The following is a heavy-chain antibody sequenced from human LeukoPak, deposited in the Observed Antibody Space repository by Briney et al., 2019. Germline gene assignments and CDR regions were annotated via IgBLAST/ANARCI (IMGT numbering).Heavy chain of an antibody. CDR2: IYSGGST. CDR3: ARESDILTGYPFDY. J-gene: IGHJ4*02. V-gene: IGHV3-66*01. CDR1: GFTVSRNY. D-gene: IGHD3-9*01. Sequence: GGSVRLSCAASGFTVSRNYMNWARQAPGKGLEWVSVIYSGGSTYYADSVKGRFTISRDDSKKTVYLQMNSLRAEDTAVYYCARESDILTGYPFDYWGQGALATVSS.